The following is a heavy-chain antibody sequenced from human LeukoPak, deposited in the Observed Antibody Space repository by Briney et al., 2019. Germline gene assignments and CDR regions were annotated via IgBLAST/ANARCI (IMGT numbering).Heavy chain of an antibody. Sequence: ASVKVSSKASGYTFTSYAMHWVRQAPGQRLEWMGWINAGNGNTKYSQKFQGRVTITRDTSASTAYMELSSLRSEDTAVYYCASTRGYAKFIPVMHYGMDVWGQGTTVTVSS. V-gene: IGHV1-3*01. J-gene: IGHJ6*02. D-gene: IGHD2-21*01. CDR2: INAGNGNT. CDR1: GYTFTSYA. CDR3: ASTRGYAKFIPVMHYGMDV.